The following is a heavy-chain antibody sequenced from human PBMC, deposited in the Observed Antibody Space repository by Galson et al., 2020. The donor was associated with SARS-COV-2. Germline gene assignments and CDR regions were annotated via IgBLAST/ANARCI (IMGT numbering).Heavy chain of an antibody. V-gene: IGHV3-23*01. J-gene: IGHJ4*02. CDR2: ITGSGIST. CDR1: GFTFTSYA. Sequence: GESLKISCAASGFTFTSYAMTWVRQAPGRGLEWVSSITGSGISTYYTDSVKDRFTISRDDSNNMLYLQMNSLRVHDTALYYCAKDGEYRRSQRGYYFDSWGQGTLVTVSS. CDR3: AKDGEYRRSQRGYYFDS. D-gene: IGHD6-6*01.